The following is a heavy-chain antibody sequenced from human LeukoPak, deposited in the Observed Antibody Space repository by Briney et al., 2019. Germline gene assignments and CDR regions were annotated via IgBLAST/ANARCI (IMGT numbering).Heavy chain of an antibody. Sequence: PSETLSLTCTVSGGSISSYYWSWIRQPPGKGLEWIGYIYSSGSTNYNPSLKSRVTISVDTSKKQLSLKLSSVTAADTAVYYCARVKGAFDYWGQGTLVTVSS. CDR2: IYSSGST. D-gene: IGHD1-26*01. J-gene: IGHJ4*02. CDR3: ARVKGAFDY. V-gene: IGHV4-59*01. CDR1: GGSISSYY.